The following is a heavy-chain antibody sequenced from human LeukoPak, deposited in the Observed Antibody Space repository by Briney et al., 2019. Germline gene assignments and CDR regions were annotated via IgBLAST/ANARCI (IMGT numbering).Heavy chain of an antibody. V-gene: IGHV3-48*03. J-gene: IGHJ4*02. CDR1: GFTFTNHE. Sequence: PGGSLRLSCVASGFTFTNHEMNWVRQAPGKGLEWVSGITVSGGTTYYTDSVKGRFTISRDNAKNSLYLQMNSLRAEDTAVYYCARGYDFGSGSFFDYWGQGTLVTVSS. D-gene: IGHD3-10*01. CDR3: ARGYDFGSGSFFDY. CDR2: ITVSGGTT.